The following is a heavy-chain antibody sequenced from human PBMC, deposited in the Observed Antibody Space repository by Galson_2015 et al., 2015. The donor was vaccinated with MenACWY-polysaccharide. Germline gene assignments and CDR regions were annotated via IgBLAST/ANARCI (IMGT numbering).Heavy chain of an antibody. CDR1: GFTFSNYG. D-gene: IGHD2-15*01. V-gene: IGHV3-30*18. CDR2: ISYDGRNK. CDR3: AKDRGFCNGGSCYNTDY. J-gene: IGHJ4*02. Sequence: SLRLSCAASGFTFSNYGMHWVRQAPGKGLEWVAVISYDGRNKYYADFVKGRFTIFRDDSKNTLYLQMNSLRAEDTAVYYCAKDRGFCNGGSCYNTDYWGQGTLVTVSS.